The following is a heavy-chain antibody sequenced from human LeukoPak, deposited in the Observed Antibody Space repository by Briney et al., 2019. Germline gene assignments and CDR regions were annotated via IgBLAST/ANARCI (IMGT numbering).Heavy chain of an antibody. CDR1: GYTFTGYY. Sequence: AAVKVSCKASGYTFTGYYMHWVRQAPGQGLEYMGWINPNSGDTNHAQNFQGRVTLTRDTSISTAYMELSSLRSDDSAVYYCSGGTCLQGFDYWGQGTLVSVST. CDR2: INPNSGDT. D-gene: IGHD2-15*01. CDR3: SGGTCLQGFDY. V-gene: IGHV1-2*02. J-gene: IGHJ4*02.